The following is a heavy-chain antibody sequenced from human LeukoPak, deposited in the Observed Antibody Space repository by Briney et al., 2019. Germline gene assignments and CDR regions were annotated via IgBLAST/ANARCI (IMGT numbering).Heavy chain of an antibody. CDR3: ARVGSWDAFDI. J-gene: IGHJ3*02. D-gene: IGHD1-26*01. CDR1: GFTFSNYA. CDR2: ITGNGGNT. V-gene: IGHV3-64*01. Sequence: GGSLRLSCAASGFTFSNYAMHWVRQAPGKAPEHVSAITGNGGNTYYANSVKGRFTISRDNSKNTLYLQMGSLRAEGMAVYYCARVGSWDAFDIWGQGTMVAVSS.